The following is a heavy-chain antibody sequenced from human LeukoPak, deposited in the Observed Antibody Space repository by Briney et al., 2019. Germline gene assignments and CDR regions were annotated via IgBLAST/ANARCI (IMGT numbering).Heavy chain of an antibody. J-gene: IGHJ4*02. CDR2: ITSGGAST. D-gene: IGHD3-16*01. V-gene: IGHV3-11*01. Sequence: GGSLRLSCDASGFSISDYYMSWIRQSQGKGLEWISYITSGGASTNYADSVKGRFTISRDKAKNSVALQLNSLRAEDTAVYYCTRQRRGTYYAFDSWGQGTLVTVSS. CDR3: TRQRRGTYYAFDS. CDR1: GFSISDYY.